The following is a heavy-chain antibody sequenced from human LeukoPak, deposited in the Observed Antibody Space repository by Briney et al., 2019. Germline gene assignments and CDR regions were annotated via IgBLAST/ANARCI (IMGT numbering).Heavy chain of an antibody. D-gene: IGHD4-11*01. J-gene: IGHJ4*02. CDR1: GFTFTSST. CDR2: ITGGGGSST. Sequence: GGSLRLSCAASGFTFTSSTMTWVRQAPGKGLEWVSSITGGGGSSTYHADSVKGRFTISRDNSKDTLFLQMNSLRAEDTAVYYCAITGVRDFDSWGQGILVTVSS. CDR3: AITGVRDFDS. V-gene: IGHV3-23*01.